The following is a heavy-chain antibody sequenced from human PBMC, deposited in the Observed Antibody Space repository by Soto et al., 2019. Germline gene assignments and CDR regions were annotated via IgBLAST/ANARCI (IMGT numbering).Heavy chain of an antibody. V-gene: IGHV1-18*01. J-gene: IGHJ6*03. CDR2: ISAYNGNT. CDR1: GYTFTSYG. Sequence: ASVKVSCKASGYTFTSYGISWVRQAPGQGLEWMGWISAYNGNTNYAQKLQGRVTMTTDTSTSTAYMELRSLRSDDTAVYYCARVIHVLRFLGVENYYYYFMDVWGKGTTVTVSS. D-gene: IGHD3-3*01. CDR3: ARVIHVLRFLGVENYYYYFMDV.